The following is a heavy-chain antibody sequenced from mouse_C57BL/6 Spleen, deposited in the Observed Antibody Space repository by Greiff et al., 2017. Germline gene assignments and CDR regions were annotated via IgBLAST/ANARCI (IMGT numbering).Heavy chain of an antibody. J-gene: IGHJ3*01. CDR2: INPNYGTT. CDR3: AREDGNSVAWFSY. D-gene: IGHD2-1*01. Sequence: VQLKQSGPELVKPGASVKISCKASGYSFTDYNMNWVKQSNGKSLEWIGVINPNYGTTSYNQKFKGKATLTVDQSSSTAYMQLNSRTSEDSAVYYCAREDGNSVAWFSYWGQVTLVTVSA. V-gene: IGHV1-39*01. CDR1: GYSFTDYN.